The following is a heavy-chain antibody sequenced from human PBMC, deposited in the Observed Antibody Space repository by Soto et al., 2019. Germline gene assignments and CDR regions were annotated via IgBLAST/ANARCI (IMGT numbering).Heavy chain of an antibody. CDR1: GDSIRTYY. Sequence: SETLSLTCSVSGDSIRTYYWNWIRQTPGKRLEWIGNIYYTGSAIYTPSLKSRVTMAVDTSQNQFSLKLTSVTAADTAVYFCARDEIRGYHAFDLWGPGTLVT. CDR3: ARDEIRGYHAFDL. CDR2: IYYTGSA. J-gene: IGHJ3*01. D-gene: IGHD5-12*01. V-gene: IGHV4-59*01.